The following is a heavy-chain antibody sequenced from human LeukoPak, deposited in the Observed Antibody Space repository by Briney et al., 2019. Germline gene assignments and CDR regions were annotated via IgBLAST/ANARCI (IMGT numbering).Heavy chain of an antibody. J-gene: IGHJ2*01. CDR2: ISTYNCNT. D-gene: IGHD5-12*01. CDR1: RYTFTTYG. Sequence: SVTVSRKASRYTFTTYGITGLRQAPGQGVDWMGWISTYNCNTDYPPKLQDRVTMTTDTSTNTAYVELKSLSADDTALYYCSRTYGGYDGSYWYFDLWGRGTLVTVSS. V-gene: IGHV1-18*01. CDR3: SRTYGGYDGSYWYFDL.